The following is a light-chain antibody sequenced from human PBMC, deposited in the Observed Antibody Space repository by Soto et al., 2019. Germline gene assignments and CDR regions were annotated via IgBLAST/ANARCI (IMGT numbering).Light chain of an antibody. V-gene: IGLV2-23*01. CDR1: SSDVGSYTL. CDR2: EGS. Sequence: QSALTQPASVSGSPGQSITISCTGTSSDVGSYTLVSWYQQHPGKAPKLMIYEGSKRPSGVSNRFSGSKSGNTASLTISGLQAEDEADYYCCSYAGRQVFGGGTQLTVL. CDR3: CSYAGRQV. J-gene: IGLJ2*01.